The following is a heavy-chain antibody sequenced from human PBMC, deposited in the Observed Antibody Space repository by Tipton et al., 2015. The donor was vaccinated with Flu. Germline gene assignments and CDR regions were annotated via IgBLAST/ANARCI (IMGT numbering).Heavy chain of an antibody. CDR3: ARDGGYYDSSGYYRRPDYFYY. Sequence: VQLVQSGGGLVQPGGSLRLSCAASGFTFSSYEMNWVRQAPGKGLEWVSYISSSGSTIYYAESVKGRFTISRDNAKNSLYLQMNSLRAEDTAVYYCARDGGYYDSSGYYRRPDYFYYWGQGTLVTVSS. CDR2: ISSSGSTI. V-gene: IGHV3-48*03. J-gene: IGHJ4*02. CDR1: GFTFSSYE. D-gene: IGHD3-22*01.